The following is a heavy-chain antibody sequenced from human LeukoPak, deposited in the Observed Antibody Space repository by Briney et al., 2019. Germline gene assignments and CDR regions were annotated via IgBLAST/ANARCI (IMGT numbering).Heavy chain of an antibody. J-gene: IGHJ5*02. Sequence: SEPLSLTCTVSGGSISSYYWSWIRQPPGKGLEWIGYIYYSGNTNYNPSLKSRVTISVDTSKNQFSLKLSSVTAADTAVYYCARDLGFCSSTSCYSWFDPWGQGTLVTVSS. CDR2: IYYSGNT. V-gene: IGHV4-59*01. CDR3: ARDLGFCSSTSCYSWFDP. D-gene: IGHD2-2*02. CDR1: GGSISSYY.